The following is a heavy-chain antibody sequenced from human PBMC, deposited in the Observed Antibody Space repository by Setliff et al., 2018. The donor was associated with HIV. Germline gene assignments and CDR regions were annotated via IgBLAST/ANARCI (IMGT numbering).Heavy chain of an antibody. Sequence: GGSLRLSCAASGFTFSDYYMSWIRQAPGEGQEWVASISYHEKDTFYADSVKGRFTISRDNSKNMLYLQMNSLTTEDTAVYYCTKPTTVVTSYYFDSWGQGTQVTVSS. CDR3: TKPTTVVTSYYFDS. J-gene: IGHJ4*02. CDR2: ISYHEKDT. D-gene: IGHD4-17*01. V-gene: IGHV3-30*18. CDR1: GFTFSDYY.